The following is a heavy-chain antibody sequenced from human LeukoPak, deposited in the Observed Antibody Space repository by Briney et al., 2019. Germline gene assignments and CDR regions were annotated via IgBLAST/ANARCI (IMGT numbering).Heavy chain of an antibody. CDR2: IQYDGNNK. D-gene: IGHD3-10*01. CDR1: GFTFSKYG. J-gene: IGHJ4*02. CDR3: AKDKSMVRELDY. V-gene: IGHV3-30*02. Sequence: GGSLRLSCAASGFTFSKYGMHWVRQAPGKGLEWLTFIQYDGNNKYYSDSVKGRFTISRDNSKNTLFLQMNSLRAEDTAVYYCAKDKSMVRELDYWGQGTLVTVSS.